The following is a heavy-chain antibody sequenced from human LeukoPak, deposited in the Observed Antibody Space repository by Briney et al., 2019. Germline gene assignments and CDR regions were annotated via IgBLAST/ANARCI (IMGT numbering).Heavy chain of an antibody. Sequence: ASVKVSCKASGYTFTSYGISWVRQAPGQGLEWMGWISAYSGNTNYAQKLQGRVTMTTDTSTSTAYMELSSLRSEDTAVYYCARHNYYGSGSYYHNYYYYYMDVWGKGTTVTISS. CDR2: ISAYSGNT. CDR1: GYTFTSYG. CDR3: ARHNYYGSGSYYHNYYYYYMDV. V-gene: IGHV1-18*01. J-gene: IGHJ6*03. D-gene: IGHD3-10*01.